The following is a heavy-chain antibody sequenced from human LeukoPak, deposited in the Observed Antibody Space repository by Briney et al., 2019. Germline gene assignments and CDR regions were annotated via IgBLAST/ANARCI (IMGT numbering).Heavy chain of an antibody. J-gene: IGHJ4*02. Sequence: GGSLRLSCAASGFTFGSYGMHWVRQAPGKGLEWVAFIRYDGSNKYYADSVKGRFTISRDNSKNTLYLQMNSLRAEDTAVYYCAKDADVWGSYRSSPNDYWGQGTLVTVSS. CDR3: AKDADVWGSYRSSPNDY. D-gene: IGHD3-16*02. CDR1: GFTFGSYG. V-gene: IGHV3-30*02. CDR2: IRYDGSNK.